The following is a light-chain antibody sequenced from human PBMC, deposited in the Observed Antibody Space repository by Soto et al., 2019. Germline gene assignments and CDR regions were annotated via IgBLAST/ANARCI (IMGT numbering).Light chain of an antibody. J-gene: IGKJ2*01. V-gene: IGKV1-5*01. Sequence: DIQMTQSPSTLSASVGDRVTITCRASQTINSKLAWYQKKPGQAPKLLIFDGYNLESGVPSRFSGSGSGTEFTLSIGSLQPDDFANYYCQQYETYFRYTFGQGNKLDIK. CDR2: DGY. CDR1: QTINSK. CDR3: QQYETYFRYT.